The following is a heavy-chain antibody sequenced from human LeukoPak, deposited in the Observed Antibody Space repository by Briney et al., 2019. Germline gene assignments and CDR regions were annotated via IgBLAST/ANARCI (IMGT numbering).Heavy chain of an antibody. D-gene: IGHD5-18*01. CDR1: GGSISSSSHY. Sequence: SETLSLTCTVSGGSISSSSHYWGWIRQPPGKGLEWIGNIYNSGGAYYNPSLRSRATISVDTSKNQFSLKLNSVTAADTAVYYCATIHYYHGMDVWGQGTTVTVSS. CDR3: ATIHYYHGMDV. J-gene: IGHJ6*02. CDR2: IYNSGGA. V-gene: IGHV4-39*01.